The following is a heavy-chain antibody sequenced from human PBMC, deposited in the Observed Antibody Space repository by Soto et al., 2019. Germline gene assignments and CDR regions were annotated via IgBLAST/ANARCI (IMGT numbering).Heavy chain of an antibody. Sequence: PXETCLTCPVSGASITRRSYYWAWIRQPPGKGLEWIASIHSHSGSTYYDPSLKGRVLISVDTSKNHFSLNLSSVTAADTAVYYCARPGDAYGLDVWGQGTTVTSP. CDR2: IHSHSGST. D-gene: IGHD2-21*02. CDR3: ARPGDAYGLDV. CDR1: GASITRRSYY. V-gene: IGHV4-39*01. J-gene: IGHJ6*02.